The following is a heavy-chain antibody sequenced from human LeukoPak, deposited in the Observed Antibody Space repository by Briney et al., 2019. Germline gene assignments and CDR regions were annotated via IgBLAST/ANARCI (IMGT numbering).Heavy chain of an antibody. D-gene: IGHD3-10*01. J-gene: IGHJ4*02. Sequence: ASVKVSCKASGHTFTSYDINWVRQATGQGLEWMGWMNPNSGNTGYAQKFQGRVTMTRNTSISTAYMELSSLRSEDTAVYYCVRGEKMWFGELLDYWGQGTLVTVSS. CDR1: GHTFTSYD. V-gene: IGHV1-8*01. CDR2: MNPNSGNT. CDR3: VRGEKMWFGELLDY.